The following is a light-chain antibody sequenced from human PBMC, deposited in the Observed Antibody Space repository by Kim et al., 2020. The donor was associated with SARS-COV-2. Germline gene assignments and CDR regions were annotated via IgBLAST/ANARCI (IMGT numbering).Light chain of an antibody. CDR2: GAS. Sequence: VSAGKRATPSCGASQSVSNNLAWYQQKPGQAPRLLIYGASTRDTGVPARFSGSGSGTEFTLTITSLQSEDFAVYYCQQYDNWPPYTFGQGTKLEI. CDR1: QSVSNN. CDR3: QQYDNWPPYT. V-gene: IGKV3-15*01. J-gene: IGKJ2*01.